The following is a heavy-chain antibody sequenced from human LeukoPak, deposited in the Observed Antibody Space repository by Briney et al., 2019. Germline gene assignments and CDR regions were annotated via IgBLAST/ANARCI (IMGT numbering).Heavy chain of an antibody. Sequence: PGGSLRLPCAASGFTFNDYSMNWVRQAPGKGLEWVSSISNSGSFEFCADSVKGRFTISRDNSQNTLYVQMNSLRAEDTAVYYCAKDQGYSSAWYSRDGFDMWGQGTMVTVSS. CDR2: ISNSGSFE. V-gene: IGHV3-21*04. CDR1: GFTFNDYS. D-gene: IGHD6-19*01. CDR3: AKDQGYSSAWYSRDGFDM. J-gene: IGHJ3*02.